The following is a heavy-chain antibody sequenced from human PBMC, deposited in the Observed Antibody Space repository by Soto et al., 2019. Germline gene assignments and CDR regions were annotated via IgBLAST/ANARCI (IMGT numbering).Heavy chain of an antibody. J-gene: IGHJ4*02. CDR2: MNPNSGNT. Sequence: GASVKVSCKASGYTFTSYDINWVRQATGQGLEWMGWMNPNSGNTDYAQKLQGRVTMTRDTSISTAYMELRSLRSDDTAVYYCARVYYGSGSYFGLYYFDYWGQGTLVTVSS. CDR3: ARVYYGSGSYFGLYYFDY. V-gene: IGHV1-8*01. D-gene: IGHD3-10*01. CDR1: GYTFTSYD.